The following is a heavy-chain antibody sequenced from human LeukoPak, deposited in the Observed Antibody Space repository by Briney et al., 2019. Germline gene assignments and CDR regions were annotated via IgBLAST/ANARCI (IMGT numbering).Heavy chain of an antibody. D-gene: IGHD3-10*01. Sequence: SVKVSCKASGGTFSSYAISWVRQAPGQGLEWMGGIIPIFGTANYAQKLQGRVTMTTDTSTSTAYMELRSLRSDDTAVYYCARCFNYYYGSGSYLLDPWGQGTLVTVSS. J-gene: IGHJ5*02. CDR3: ARCFNYYYGSGSYLLDP. CDR2: IIPIFGTA. V-gene: IGHV1-69*05. CDR1: GGTFSSYA.